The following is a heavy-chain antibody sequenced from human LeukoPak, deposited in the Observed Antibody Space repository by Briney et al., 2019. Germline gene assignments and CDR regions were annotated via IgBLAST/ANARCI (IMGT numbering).Heavy chain of an antibody. D-gene: IGHD2-2*03. CDR1: GGTFSSYA. Sequence: SVKVSCKASGGTFSSYAISWVRQAPGQGLGWMGGIIPIFGTANYAQKFQGRVTITADESTSTAYMKLSSLRSEDTAVYYCARVGIVVVPAAIQYYYGMDVWGQGTTVTVSS. V-gene: IGHV1-69*13. CDR2: IIPIFGTA. J-gene: IGHJ6*02. CDR3: ARVGIVVVPAAIQYYYGMDV.